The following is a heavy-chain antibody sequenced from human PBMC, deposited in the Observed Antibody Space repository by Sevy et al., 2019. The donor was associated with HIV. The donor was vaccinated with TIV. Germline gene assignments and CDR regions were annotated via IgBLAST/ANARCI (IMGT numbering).Heavy chain of an antibody. CDR3: ARDLFSGGNAVYGY. Sequence: GSLRFSCAASGFTFSSYAMNWVRQAPGKGLEWVSSINAISSNIYYADSVKGRFTISRDNAENSLYLQMNSVRAEDTAVYYCARDLFSGGNAVYGYWGQGTLVTVSS. CDR2: INAISSNI. J-gene: IGHJ4*02. CDR1: GFTFSSYA. V-gene: IGHV3-21*01. D-gene: IGHD2-15*01.